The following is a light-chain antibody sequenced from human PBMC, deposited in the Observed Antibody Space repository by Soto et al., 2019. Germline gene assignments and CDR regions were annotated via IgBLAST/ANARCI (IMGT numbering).Light chain of an antibody. CDR1: QSVSSSY. CDR3: QQYGSSP. CDR2: GAS. J-gene: IGKJ5*01. Sequence: EIVLTQSPGTLSLSPRERATLSCRASQSVSSSYLAWYQQKPGQAPRLLIYGASSRATGIPDRFSGSGSGTDFTLTISRLEPEDFAVYYCQQYGSSPFGQGTRLEIK. V-gene: IGKV3-20*01.